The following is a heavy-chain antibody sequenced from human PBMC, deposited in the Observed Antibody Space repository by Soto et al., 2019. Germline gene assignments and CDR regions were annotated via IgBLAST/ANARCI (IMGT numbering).Heavy chain of an antibody. J-gene: IGHJ4*02. V-gene: IGHV1-69*05. CDR2: IIPIFGTA. Sequence: SVKVSCKASGCTFSSYAISWVRQAPGQGLEWMGWIIPIFGTANYAQKFQGRVTMTRNESISTAYMELSSLRSEDSAVYYCARGDRYCSSPSCYKYWGQGTQVTVSS. CDR3: ARGDRYCSSPSCYKY. CDR1: GCTFSSYA. D-gene: IGHD2-2*01.